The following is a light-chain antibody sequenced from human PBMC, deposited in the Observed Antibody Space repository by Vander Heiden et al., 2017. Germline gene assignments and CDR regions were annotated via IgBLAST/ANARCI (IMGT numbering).Light chain of an antibody. CDR2: WAS. V-gene: IGKV4-1*01. Sequence: DLLLPQSPNSLAVSLGERATINCKSSQSVLYSSNNKNYLAWYQQKPGQPPKLLIYWASTRESGVPDRFSGSGSGTDFTLTISSLQAEDVAVYYCQQYYSTPTFGGGTKVEIK. CDR1: QSVLYSSNNKNY. CDR3: QQYYSTPT. J-gene: IGKJ4*01.